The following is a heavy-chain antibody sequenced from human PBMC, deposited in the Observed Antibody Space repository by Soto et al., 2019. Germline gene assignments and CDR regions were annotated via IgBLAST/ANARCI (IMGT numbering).Heavy chain of an antibody. Sequence: XESLRLSCAASGFTFSDYYMSWIRQAPGKGLEWVSYITSSVSTIYYADSVKGRFTISRDNAKNSLYLQMNSLRAEDTAVYYCAREKTAMVTVDYWGQGTLVTVSS. CDR2: ITSSVSTI. CDR3: AREKTAMVTVDY. CDR1: GFTFSDYY. D-gene: IGHD5-18*01. J-gene: IGHJ4*02. V-gene: IGHV3-11*01.